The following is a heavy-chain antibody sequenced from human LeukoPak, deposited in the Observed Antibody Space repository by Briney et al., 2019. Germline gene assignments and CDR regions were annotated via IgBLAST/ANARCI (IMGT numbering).Heavy chain of an antibody. CDR3: AKDNAYSSGWLYYFDY. Sequence: AGGSLRLSCAASGFTFSSYEMNWVRQAPGKGLEWVSYISSSGGTIYYADSVKGRFTISRDNAKNSLYLQMNSLRAEDTAVYYCAKDNAYSSGWLYYFDYWGQGTLVTVSS. J-gene: IGHJ4*02. V-gene: IGHV3-48*03. CDR1: GFTFSSYE. D-gene: IGHD6-19*01. CDR2: ISSSGGTI.